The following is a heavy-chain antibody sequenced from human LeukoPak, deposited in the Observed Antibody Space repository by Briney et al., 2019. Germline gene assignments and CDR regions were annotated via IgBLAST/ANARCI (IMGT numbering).Heavy chain of an antibody. D-gene: IGHD2-21*02. Sequence: GGSLRLSCAASGFTFNSYWMSWVRQAPGKGLEWVSAISGSGGSTYYADSVKGRFTISRDNSKNTLYLQMNSPRAEDTAVYYCACRHIVVVTAIPRWFDPWGQGTLVTVSS. J-gene: IGHJ5*02. CDR2: ISGSGGST. CDR3: ACRHIVVVTAIPRWFDP. CDR1: GFTFNSYW. V-gene: IGHV3-23*01.